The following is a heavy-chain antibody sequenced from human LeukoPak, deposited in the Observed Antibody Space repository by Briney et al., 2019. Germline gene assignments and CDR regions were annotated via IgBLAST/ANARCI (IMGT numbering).Heavy chain of an antibody. Sequence: GASVKVSCKASGGTFSSYAISWVRQAPGQGLEWMGGIIPIFGTASYAQKFQGRVTITTDESTSTAYMELSSLRSEDTAVYYCARAGCCGSYSWFDPWGQGTLVTVSS. CDR3: ARAGCCGSYSWFDP. J-gene: IGHJ5*02. V-gene: IGHV1-69*05. CDR2: IIPIFGTA. D-gene: IGHD1-26*01. CDR1: GGTFSSYA.